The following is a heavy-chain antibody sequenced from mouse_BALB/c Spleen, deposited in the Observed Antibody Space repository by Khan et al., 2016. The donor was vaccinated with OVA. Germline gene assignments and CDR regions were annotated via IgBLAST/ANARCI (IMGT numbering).Heavy chain of an antibody. D-gene: IGHD1-1*01. V-gene: IGHV1S137*01. Sequence: QVQLKQSGPEVVRPGVSVTISCKGSGYTFTDYALHWVKQSRAKSLEWIGIISTYNVNTYYNQKFKGKATLTVDKSSSTAYMELASLTSEDSAIYYCERGDFLLPLRAMDYWGQGTSVTVSS. CDR3: ERGDFLLPLRAMDY. CDR2: ISTYNVNT. CDR1: GYTFTDYA. J-gene: IGHJ4*01.